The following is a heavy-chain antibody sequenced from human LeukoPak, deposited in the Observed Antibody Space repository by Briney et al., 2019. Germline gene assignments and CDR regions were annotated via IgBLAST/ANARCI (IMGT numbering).Heavy chain of an antibody. D-gene: IGHD3-22*01. J-gene: IGHJ4*02. CDR2: IKQDGSEK. V-gene: IGHV3-7*01. CDR3: ARSGYYSYYFEF. CDR1: GFTFRTFW. Sequence: GGSLRLSCATSGFTFRTFWMTWVRHVPGRGLEWVANIKQDGSEKNYVDSVRGRFTISRDNTQNSLHLQMNSLRVEDTATYYCARSGYYSYYFEFWGQGTLVTVSS.